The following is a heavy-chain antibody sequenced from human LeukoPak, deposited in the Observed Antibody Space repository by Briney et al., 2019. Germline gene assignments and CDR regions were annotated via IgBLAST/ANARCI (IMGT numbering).Heavy chain of an antibody. J-gene: IGHJ4*02. CDR1: GFTFSSYT. CDR3: ARGYGDYAY. V-gene: IGHV3-21*01. CDR2: ISSSSSYI. Sequence: GGSLRLSCAASGFTFSSYTMNWVRQAPGKGLEWVSSISSSSSYIYYADSVKGRSTLSRDNAKNSPYLQMSSLRAEDTAVYYCARGYGDYAYWGQGTLVTVSS. D-gene: IGHD4-17*01.